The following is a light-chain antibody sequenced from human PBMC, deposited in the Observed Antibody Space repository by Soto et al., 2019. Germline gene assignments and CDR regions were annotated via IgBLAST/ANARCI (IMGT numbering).Light chain of an antibody. J-gene: IGKJ5*01. CDR1: QFVSSN. Sequence: EIVMTQSPVTLSVSPGERATLSCRASQFVSSNLAWYQQKPGQAPRLLIYGTSTRATGIPDRFSGSGSGTEFTLTISSLQSEDFAVYYCQQYNNWPPITFGQGTRLEIK. V-gene: IGKV3D-15*01. CDR2: GTS. CDR3: QQYNNWPPIT.